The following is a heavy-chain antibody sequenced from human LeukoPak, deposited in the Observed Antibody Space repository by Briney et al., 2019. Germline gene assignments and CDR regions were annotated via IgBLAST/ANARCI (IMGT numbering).Heavy chain of an antibody. V-gene: IGHV4-39*07. CDR3: ARVYSSSGYNWFDP. CDR1: GGSVSSGSYY. Sequence: PSETLSLTCTVSGGSVSSGSYYWSWIRQPPGKGLEWIGEINHSGSTNYNPSLKSRVTISVDTSKNQFSLKLSSVTAADTAVYYCARVYSSSGYNWFDPWGQGTLVTVSS. D-gene: IGHD6-13*01. J-gene: IGHJ5*02. CDR2: INHSGST.